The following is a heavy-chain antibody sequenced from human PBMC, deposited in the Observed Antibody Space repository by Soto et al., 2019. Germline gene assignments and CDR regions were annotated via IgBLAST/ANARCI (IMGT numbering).Heavy chain of an antibody. D-gene: IGHD3-10*01. CDR3: ARDVGYGSGSYGVFWAFDY. V-gene: IGHV3-30-3*01. Sequence: GGSLRLSCAASGFTCSSYAMHWVRQTPGKGLEWVAVISYDGSNKYYADSVKGRFTISRDNSKNTLYLQMNSLRAEDTAVYYCARDVGYGSGSYGVFWAFDYWGQGTLVTVSS. CDR1: GFTCSSYA. CDR2: ISYDGSNK. J-gene: IGHJ4*02.